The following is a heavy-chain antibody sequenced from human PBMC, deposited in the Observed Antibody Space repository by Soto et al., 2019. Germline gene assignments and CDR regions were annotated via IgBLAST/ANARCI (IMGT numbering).Heavy chain of an antibody. V-gene: IGHV4-31*03. Sequence: SETLSLTCSVSGGSITSGGYYWNWIRQHPGKGLEWIGYIYYGGITYYNPSLKSRITISVDTSKNQFSLKLSSATAADTAMYYCETGIWGRGIIGFNWFDPWGQGTLLTVSS. J-gene: IGHJ5*02. CDR3: ETGIWGRGIIGFNWFDP. D-gene: IGHD3-10*01. CDR2: IYYGGIT. CDR1: GGSITSGGYY.